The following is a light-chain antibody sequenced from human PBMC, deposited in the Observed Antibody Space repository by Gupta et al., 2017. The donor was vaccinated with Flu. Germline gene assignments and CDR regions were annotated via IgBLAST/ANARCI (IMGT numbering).Light chain of an antibody. Sequence: QSVLTQSPSASGTPGQRVTISCSGSNSNIGSNTVNWYQQLPGTAPKLLIYNNNQRSSGVPDRFSGSKSGTSASLAISGLQSEDEADYYCAAWDDSLNGDVFGTGTKVTVL. CDR2: NNN. V-gene: IGLV1-44*01. CDR1: NSNIGSNT. J-gene: IGLJ1*01. CDR3: AAWDDSLNGDV.